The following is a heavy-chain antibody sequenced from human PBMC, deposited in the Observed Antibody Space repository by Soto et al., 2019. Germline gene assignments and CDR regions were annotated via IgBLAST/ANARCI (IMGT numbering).Heavy chain of an antibody. V-gene: IGHV4-34*01. D-gene: IGHD5-12*01. CDR1: GGSFSGYY. J-gene: IGHJ6*02. Sequence: SETLSLTCAVYGGSFSGYYWCWIRQPPGKGLEWIGEINHSGSTNYNPSLKSRVTISVDTSKNQFSLKLSSVTAADTAVYYCARYYRRSGYDFRLSYYYYGMDVWGQGTTVTVSS. CDR3: ARYYRRSGYDFRLSYYYYGMDV. CDR2: INHSGST.